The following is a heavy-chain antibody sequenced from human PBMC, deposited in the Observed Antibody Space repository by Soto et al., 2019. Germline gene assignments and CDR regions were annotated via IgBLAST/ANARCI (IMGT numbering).Heavy chain of an antibody. CDR1: GDTFTCYP. CDR2: INIGNGNT. D-gene: IGHD2-15*01. Sequence: VSVKVCCKDRGDTFTCYPIHWARQAHGQRLEWMGWINIGNGNTASSQKFQDRVTITRETSASTAYMELTSLRSEDTAVYYCAREPLCGGRCYDNYFDPWGQGTLVTVSS. V-gene: IGHV1-3*04. J-gene: IGHJ5*02. CDR3: AREPLCGGRCYDNYFDP.